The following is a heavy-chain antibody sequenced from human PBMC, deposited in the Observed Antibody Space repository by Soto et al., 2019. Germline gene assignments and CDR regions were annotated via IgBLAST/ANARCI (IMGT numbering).Heavy chain of an antibody. CDR1: GFTFSGHA. D-gene: IGHD6-19*01. Sequence: QVQLVESGGGVAQPGRSLRLSCTVSGFTFSGHAMHWVRQAPGKGLEWVTQIWYDGSNKYYAESVKGRFTISRDNSKNTLYLQMNSLRVEDTVVYYCARDGQGLAPYALDVWGQGTSVPVSS. CDR2: IWYDGSNK. J-gene: IGHJ6*02. V-gene: IGHV3-33*01. CDR3: ARDGQGLAPYALDV.